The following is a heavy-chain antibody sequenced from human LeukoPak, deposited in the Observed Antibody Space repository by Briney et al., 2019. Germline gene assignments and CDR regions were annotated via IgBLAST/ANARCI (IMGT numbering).Heavy chain of an antibody. CDR2: IIPIFGTA. D-gene: IGHD1-1*01. J-gene: IGHJ4*02. V-gene: IGHV1-69*13. CDR3: ARNADGTTGADY. Sequence: ASVKVSCKASGGTFSSYAISWVRQAPGQGLEWMGGIIPIFGTANYAQKFQGRVTITADESTSTAYMELSSLRSEDTAVYYCARNADGTTGADYWGQGTLVTVSS. CDR1: GGTFSSYA.